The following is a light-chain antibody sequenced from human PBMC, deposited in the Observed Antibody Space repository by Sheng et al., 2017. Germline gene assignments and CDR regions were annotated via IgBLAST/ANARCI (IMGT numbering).Light chain of an antibody. CDR1: SSNIGINT. Sequence: QSVLTQSPSASGTPGQRVTISCSGSSSNIGINTVNWYQQLPGTAPRLLIYTNTQRPSGVPDRFSGSKSGTSASLAISGLQSEDEASYYCAAWDDSLNGPVFGGGTKLTVL. V-gene: IGLV1-44*01. CDR2: TNT. J-gene: IGLJ3*02. CDR3: AAWDDSLNGPV.